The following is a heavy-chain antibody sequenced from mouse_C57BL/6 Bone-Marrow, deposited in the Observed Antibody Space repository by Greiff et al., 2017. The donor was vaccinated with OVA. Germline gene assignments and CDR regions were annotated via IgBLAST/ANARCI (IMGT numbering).Heavy chain of an antibody. V-gene: IGHV1-5*01. CDR2: IYPGNSDT. CDR3: TGLITTDYYAMDY. D-gene: IGHD1-1*01. CDR1: GYTFTSYW. Sequence: VQLQQSGTVLARPGASVKMSCKTSGYTFTSYWMHWVKQRPGQGLEWIGAIYPGNSDTSYNQKFKGKAKLTAVTSASTAYMALSSLTNEDSAVYYCTGLITTDYYAMDYWGQGTSVTVSS. J-gene: IGHJ4*01.